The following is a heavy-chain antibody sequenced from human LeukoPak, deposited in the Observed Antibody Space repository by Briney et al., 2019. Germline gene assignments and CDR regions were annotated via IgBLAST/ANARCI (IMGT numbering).Heavy chain of an antibody. CDR3: ARRGGAGRSFDY. CDR2: IYYSGST. CDR1: GASVSSPGYY. J-gene: IGHJ4*02. Sequence: SETLSLTCTVSGASVSSPGYYWSWIRQPPGKGLEWIGNIYYSGSTNYNPSLKSRVTISVDTSKNQFSLKVSSVTAADTAVYYCARRGGAGRSFDYWGQGTLVTVSS. D-gene: IGHD2-21*01. V-gene: IGHV4-61*08.